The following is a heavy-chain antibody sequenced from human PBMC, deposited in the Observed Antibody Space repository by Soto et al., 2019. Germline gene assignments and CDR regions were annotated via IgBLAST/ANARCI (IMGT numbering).Heavy chain of an antibody. CDR1: GGVFRNYA. V-gene: IGHV1-69*01. CDR3: ARGRWGSYSFDS. CDR2: IIPVFGTA. D-gene: IGHD1-26*01. J-gene: IGHJ5*01. Sequence: QVQLVQSGAEVKKPGSSVKVSCKASGGVFRNYAINWVRQAPGQGLEWMGGIIPVFGTADYPQKFQGRVTITADESTTTAYMDLTSLKTEVTAVYFCARGRWGSYSFDSWGQGTLVTVAS.